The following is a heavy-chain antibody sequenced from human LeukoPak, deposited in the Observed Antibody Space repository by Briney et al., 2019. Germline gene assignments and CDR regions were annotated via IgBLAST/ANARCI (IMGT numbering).Heavy chain of an antibody. CDR3: AKPLGYCSSTSCYDAYYYYGMDV. Sequence: ASVTVSCKASGGTFSSYAISWVRQAPGQGLEWMGGIIPIFGTANYAQKFQGRVTITTDESTSTAYMELNSLRAEDTAVYYCAKPLGYCSSTSCYDAYYYYGMDVWGQGTTVTVSS. V-gene: IGHV1-69*05. CDR1: GGTFSSYA. D-gene: IGHD2-2*01. CDR2: IIPIFGTA. J-gene: IGHJ6*02.